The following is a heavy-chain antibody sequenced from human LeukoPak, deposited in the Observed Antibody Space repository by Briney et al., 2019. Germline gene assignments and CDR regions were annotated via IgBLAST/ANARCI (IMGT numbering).Heavy chain of an antibody. Sequence: NPSETLSLTCTVSGGSISSYYWSWIRQPPGKGLEWIGFIYYSGSTNYNPSLKSRVTISVDTSKNQFSLNLSSVTAADTAIYYCARFKDGVFGPWGQGTLVTVSS. D-gene: IGHD2-8*01. J-gene: IGHJ5*02. CDR2: IYYSGST. V-gene: IGHV4-59*08. CDR3: ARFKDGVFGP. CDR1: GGSISSYY.